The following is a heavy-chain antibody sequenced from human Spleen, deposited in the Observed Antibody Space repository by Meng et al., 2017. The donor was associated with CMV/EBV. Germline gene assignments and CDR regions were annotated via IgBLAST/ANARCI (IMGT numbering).Heavy chain of an antibody. V-gene: IGHV4-4*02. CDR2: INHSGST. Sequence: SISSSNLWTWVRQVPGKGLEWIGEINHSGSTNYNPSLKSRVTISVDTSKNQFSLKLSSVTAADTAVYYCARAGYCSGGSCYSGDYFDYWGQGTLVTVSS. CDR3: ARAGYCSGGSCYSGDYFDY. D-gene: IGHD2-15*01. J-gene: IGHJ4*02. CDR1: SISSSNL.